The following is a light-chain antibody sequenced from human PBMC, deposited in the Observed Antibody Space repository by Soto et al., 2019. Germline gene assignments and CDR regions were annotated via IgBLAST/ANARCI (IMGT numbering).Light chain of an antibody. Sequence: DIQMTQSPSSLSASVGDRVTITCRASQSISNWLAWYQQKPGKAPKLLIYDASTLESGVPSRFSGDGFGTDFTLTISSLQPDDFATYYCQQYSSYSTFGQGTKVEMK. V-gene: IGKV1-5*01. CDR3: QQYSSYST. CDR2: DAS. J-gene: IGKJ1*01. CDR1: QSISNW.